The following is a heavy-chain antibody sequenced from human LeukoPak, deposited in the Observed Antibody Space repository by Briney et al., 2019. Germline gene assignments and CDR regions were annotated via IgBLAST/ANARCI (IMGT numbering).Heavy chain of an antibody. Sequence: GGSLRLSCAASGFTFSSYSMNWVRQAPGKGLEWVSSISSSSSYIYYADSVKGRFTISRDNAKNSLYLQMNSLRAEDTAVYYCARDPTYYYGSGSYYSLYNWFDPSSEGTVVTVSS. CDR3: ARDPTYYYGSGSYYSLYNWFDP. CDR1: GFTFSSYS. J-gene: IGHJ5*02. V-gene: IGHV3-21*01. D-gene: IGHD3-10*01. CDR2: ISSSSSYI.